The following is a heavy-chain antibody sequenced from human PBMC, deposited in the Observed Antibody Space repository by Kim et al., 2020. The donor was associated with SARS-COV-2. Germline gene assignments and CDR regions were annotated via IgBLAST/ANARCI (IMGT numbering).Heavy chain of an antibody. CDR3: ARAFIRKGVATPGGY. Sequence: DSVEGRFTISGDNSKNTLYLQMNSLRAEDTAVYYCARAFIRKGVATPGGYWGQGTLVTVSS. V-gene: IGHV3-30*07. J-gene: IGHJ4*02. D-gene: IGHD5-12*01.